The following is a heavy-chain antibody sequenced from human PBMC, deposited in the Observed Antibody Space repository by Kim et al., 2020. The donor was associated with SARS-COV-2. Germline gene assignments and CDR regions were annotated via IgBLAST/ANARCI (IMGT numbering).Heavy chain of an antibody. CDR3: ARVRGDYGSGSYLDDY. Sequence: KFQGRVTITADKSTSTAYMELSSLRSEDTAVYYCARVRGDYGSGSYLDDYWGQGTLVTVSS. J-gene: IGHJ4*02. V-gene: IGHV1-69*04. D-gene: IGHD3-10*01.